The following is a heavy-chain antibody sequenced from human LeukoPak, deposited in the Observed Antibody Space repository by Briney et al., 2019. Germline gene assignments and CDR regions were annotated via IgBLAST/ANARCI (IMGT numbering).Heavy chain of an antibody. V-gene: IGHV1-18*01. CDR2: ISGYNAET. Sequence: ASVKVTCKASGYTFPSYDINWVRQATGQGLEWMGWISGYNAETNYARKFQGRVTMTTDTSTTTAYMESTSLTSDDTALYYCAREGDSAGWYRPALRLIDYWGQGTMVTVSS. D-gene: IGHD6-19*01. CDR3: AREGDSAGWYRPALRLIDY. J-gene: IGHJ4*02. CDR1: GYTFPSYD.